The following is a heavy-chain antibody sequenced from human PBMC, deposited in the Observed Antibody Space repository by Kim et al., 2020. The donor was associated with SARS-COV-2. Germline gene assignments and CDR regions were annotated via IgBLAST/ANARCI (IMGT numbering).Heavy chain of an antibody. V-gene: IGHV3-23*01. Sequence: GGSLRLSCAASGFTFNNYAMSWVRQAPGKGLEWVSGINNSGDRTYCADSVKGRFTISRDNSKNTLYLQMNTLRAEDTAVYYCARPTRYYYYYGMDVWGQGTTVTVSS. D-gene: IGHD1-1*01. J-gene: IGHJ6*02. CDR2: INNSGDRT. CDR3: ARPTRYYYYYGMDV. CDR1: GFTFNNYA.